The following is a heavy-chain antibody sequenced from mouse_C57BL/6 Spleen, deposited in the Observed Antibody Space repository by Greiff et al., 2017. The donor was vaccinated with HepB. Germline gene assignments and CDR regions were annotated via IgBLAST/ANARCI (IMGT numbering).Heavy chain of an antibody. CDR2: INPSNGGT. Sequence: VQLQQSGAELVKPGASVKLSCKASGYTFTSYWMHWVKQRPGQGLEWIGNINPSNGGTNYNEKFKSKATLTVDKSSSTAYMQLSSLTSEDSAVYYCARSGSTMVTTGFAYWGQGTLVTVSA. CDR1: GYTFTSYW. CDR3: ARSGSTMVTTGFAY. V-gene: IGHV1-53*01. J-gene: IGHJ3*01. D-gene: IGHD2-2*01.